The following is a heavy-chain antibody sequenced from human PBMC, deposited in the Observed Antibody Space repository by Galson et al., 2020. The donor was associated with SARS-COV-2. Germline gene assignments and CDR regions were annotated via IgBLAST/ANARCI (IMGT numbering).Heavy chain of an antibody. CDR3: ARNYGSSAYTKWVDP. Sequence: VQASETLSLTCAVSGGSISSGASHWSWLRHPPGKGLECIGYIYYRGSTHYNPSLKSRVTISVDTSKNQFSLKLRSVTAADTALYCCARNYGSSAYTKWVDPWGQGTMVTVSS. V-gene: IGHV4-30-4*01. D-gene: IGHD3-22*01. CDR2: IYYRGST. CDR1: GGSISSGASH. J-gene: IGHJ5*02.